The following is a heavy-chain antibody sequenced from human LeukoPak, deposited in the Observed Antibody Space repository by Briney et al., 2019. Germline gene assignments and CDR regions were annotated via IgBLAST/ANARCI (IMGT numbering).Heavy chain of an antibody. J-gene: IGHJ4*02. CDR3: TRDTKN. V-gene: IGHV3-53*01. D-gene: IGHD1-1*01. CDR2: TYIAGKT. Sequence: PGGSLRLSCAASGFSVGSNYMSWVRQAPGRGLQWVSSTYIAGKTFHADSVKGRFTASRDNSKNIYYLQMNSLRVEDTAIYYCTRDTKNWGQGTLVTVSS. CDR1: GFSVGSNY.